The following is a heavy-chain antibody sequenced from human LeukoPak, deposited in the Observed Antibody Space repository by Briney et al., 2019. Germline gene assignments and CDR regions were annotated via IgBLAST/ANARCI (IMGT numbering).Heavy chain of an antibody. CDR3: ARDGGAAAVFWFDP. Sequence: GGSLRLSCTASGLSLNNYAMSWVRQAPGKGLEWVSSISSSSSYIYYADSVKGRFTISRDNAKNSLYLQMNSLRAEDTAVYYCARDGGAAAVFWFDPWGQGTLVTVSS. D-gene: IGHD6-13*01. J-gene: IGHJ5*02. CDR2: ISSSSSYI. V-gene: IGHV3-21*01. CDR1: GLSLNNYA.